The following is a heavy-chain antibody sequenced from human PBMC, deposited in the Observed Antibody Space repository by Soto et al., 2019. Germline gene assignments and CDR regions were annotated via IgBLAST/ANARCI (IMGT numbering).Heavy chain of an antibody. V-gene: IGHV3-30-3*01. Sequence: GGSLRLSCAASGFTFSSYAMHWVRQAPGKGLEWVAVISYDGSNKYYADSVKGRFTISRDNSKNTLYLQMNSLRAEDTAVYYCASCSGGSCYYEYFQHWGQGTLVTVS. D-gene: IGHD2-15*01. CDR3: ASCSGGSCYYEYFQH. CDR2: ISYDGSNK. CDR1: GFTFSSYA. J-gene: IGHJ1*01.